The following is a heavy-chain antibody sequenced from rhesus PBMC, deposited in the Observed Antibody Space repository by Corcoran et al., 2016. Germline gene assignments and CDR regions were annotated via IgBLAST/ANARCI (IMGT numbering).Heavy chain of an antibody. V-gene: IGHV4-65*01. CDR1: GGSVSSRNW. Sequence: QVQLQESGPGLVKPSETLSLTCAVSGGSVSSRNWWSWIRRPPGKGLEWIGNISRRRGSNYYNLPLKSRVTSSTDTSKNQFSLKLSSVTAADTALYYCARSEMVGFWGQGVLVTVSS. CDR3: ARSEMVGF. J-gene: IGHJ4*01. D-gene: IGHD4-4*01. CDR2: ISRRRGSN.